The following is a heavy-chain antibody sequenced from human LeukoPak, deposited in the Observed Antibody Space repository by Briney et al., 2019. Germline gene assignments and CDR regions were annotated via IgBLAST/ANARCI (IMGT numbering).Heavy chain of an antibody. CDR2: INPNSGGT. Sequence: GASVKVSCKASGYTFTGYYMHWVRQAPGQGLEWMGWINPNSGGTNYAQKFQGRVTMTRDTSISTAYMELSRLSSDDTAVYYCARDWRIGYCSGGSCSGMDVGGQGTTVTVSS. CDR1: GYTFTGYY. V-gene: IGHV1-2*02. J-gene: IGHJ6*02. D-gene: IGHD2-15*01. CDR3: ARDWRIGYCSGGSCSGMDV.